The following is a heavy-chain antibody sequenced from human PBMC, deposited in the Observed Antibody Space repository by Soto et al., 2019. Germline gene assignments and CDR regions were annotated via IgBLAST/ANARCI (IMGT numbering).Heavy chain of an antibody. CDR3: ARDTYYCGSGSYSP. CDR1: GFTFSSYS. Sequence: EVQLVESGGGLVEPGGSLRLSCAASGFTFSSYSMNWVRQAPGKGLEWVSSIRSSSSYIYYADSVKGRITISRDNAKNSRYLQMNSLRAEDTAVYYCARDTYYCGSGSYSPWGQGALGTVSS. J-gene: IGHJ5*02. D-gene: IGHD3-10*01. CDR2: IRSSSSYI. V-gene: IGHV3-21*01.